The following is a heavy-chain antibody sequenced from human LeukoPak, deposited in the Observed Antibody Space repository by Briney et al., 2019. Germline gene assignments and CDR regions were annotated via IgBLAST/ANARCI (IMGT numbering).Heavy chain of an antibody. CDR3: ARGRHYYDSSDYYYEGDAFDI. CDR1: GDTFTSYY. D-gene: IGHD3-22*01. V-gene: IGHV1-46*01. CDR2: INPSGGST. J-gene: IGHJ3*02. Sequence: ASVKVSCKASGDTFTSYYMHWVRQAPGQGLEWMGIINPSGGSTSYAQKFQGRVTMTRDTSTSTGCMELSSLRSEDTAVYYCARGRHYYDSSDYYYEGDAFDIWGQGTMVTVSS.